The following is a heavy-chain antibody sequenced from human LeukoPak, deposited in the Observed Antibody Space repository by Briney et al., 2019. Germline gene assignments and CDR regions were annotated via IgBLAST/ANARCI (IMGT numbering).Heavy chain of an antibody. Sequence: PSETLSLTCSVSGGSISAYYWNWIRQPPGKGLEWIGYVQYSGISNYHPSLKSRVNMAVDTSKKQLSLRLTSVTAADTAVYYCARADFDWKPKYDLRGQGILVTVSS. J-gene: IGHJ4*02. CDR3: ARADFDWKPKYDL. CDR2: VQYSGIS. V-gene: IGHV4-59*01. CDR1: GGSISAYY. D-gene: IGHD3-9*01.